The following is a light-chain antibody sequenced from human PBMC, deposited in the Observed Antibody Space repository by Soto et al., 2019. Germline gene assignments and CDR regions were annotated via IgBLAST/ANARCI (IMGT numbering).Light chain of an antibody. V-gene: IGLV1-40*01. J-gene: IGLJ1*01. CDR2: GND. CDR3: QSYDRGLTAYV. Sequence: QSVLTQPPSVSVAPGQRVTISCTGTSSNIGAGYEVHWYHQLPGTAPKFLVSGNDNRPSGVPDRLPASKSGTSGSLAITGLQAEDEGHYYCQSYDRGLTAYVFGTGTKVTVL. CDR1: SSNIGAGYE.